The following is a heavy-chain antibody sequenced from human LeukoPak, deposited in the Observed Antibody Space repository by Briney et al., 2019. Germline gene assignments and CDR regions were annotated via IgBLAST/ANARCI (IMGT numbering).Heavy chain of an antibody. V-gene: IGHV2-70*11. D-gene: IGHD6-13*01. CDR1: GFSLSTSGMC. CDR2: IDWDDDK. CDR3: ARILEYSSCWPLIDY. Sequence: SGPALVKPTQTLTLTCTFSGFSLSTSGMCVSWIRQPPGKALEWLARIDWDDDKYYSTSLKTRLTISKDTSKNQVVLTMTNMDPVDTATYYCARILEYSSCWPLIDYWGQGTLVTVSS. J-gene: IGHJ4*02.